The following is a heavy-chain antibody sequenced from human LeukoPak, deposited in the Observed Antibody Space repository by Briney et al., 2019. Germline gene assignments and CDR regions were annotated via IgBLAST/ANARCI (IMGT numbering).Heavy chain of an antibody. CDR3: ARDLLTGGYCSGGGCYDY. CDR1: GFTFSSHW. J-gene: IGHJ4*02. Sequence: GGSLRLSCAASGFTFSSHWMSWVRQAPGKELEWVANIKEDGSLKYYMDSMKGRFTISRDNAKNSLYLQMNSLRAEDTAVYYCARDLLTGGYCSGGGCYDYWGQGTLVTVSS. CDR2: IKEDGSLK. V-gene: IGHV3-7*01. D-gene: IGHD2-15*01.